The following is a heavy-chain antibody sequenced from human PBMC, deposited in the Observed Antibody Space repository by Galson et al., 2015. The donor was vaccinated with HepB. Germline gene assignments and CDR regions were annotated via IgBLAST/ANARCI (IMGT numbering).Heavy chain of an antibody. CDR3: ARGDGSIWYSY. CDR1: GFSFSDYY. CDR2: ISASTIYT. V-gene: IGHV3-11*05. J-gene: IGHJ4*02. D-gene: IGHD6-13*01. Sequence: SLRLSCAASGFSFSDYYMSWIRQAPGKGLEWLSYISASTIYTNYADSVKGRFTASRDNAKNSLNLQMNSLRADDTAVYYCARGDGSIWYSYWGQGILVTVSS.